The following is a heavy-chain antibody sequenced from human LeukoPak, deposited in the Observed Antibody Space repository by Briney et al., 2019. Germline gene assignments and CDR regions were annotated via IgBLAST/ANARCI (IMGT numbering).Heavy chain of an antibody. D-gene: IGHD2-15*01. CDR1: GFTLSTYA. Sequence: GGSLRLSCAASGFTLSTYAMSWVRQTPGKGLEWVAATSSSDAGTYHADSVRGRFTISRDNSKNTLYLQMNSLRAEDTAVYYCAKPLNIVVVVAALDYWGQGTLVTVSS. V-gene: IGHV3-23*01. CDR3: AKPLNIVVVVAALDY. J-gene: IGHJ4*02. CDR2: TSSSDAGT.